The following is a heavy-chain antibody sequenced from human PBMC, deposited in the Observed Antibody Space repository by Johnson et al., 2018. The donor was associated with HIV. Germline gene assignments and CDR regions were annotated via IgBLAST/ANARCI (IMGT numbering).Heavy chain of an antibody. J-gene: IGHJ3*02. CDR2: IKQDGSEK. CDR1: GFTFSSYW. Sequence: VQLVESGGGLVQPGGSLRLSCAASGFTFSSYWMSWVRQAPGKGLEWVANIKQDGSEKYYVDSVKGRFTISRDNAKNSQYRQMNSLRAEDTAVYYCAGGGSSTSLDALDIWGQGTMVTVSP. CDR3: AGGGSSTSLDALDI. D-gene: IGHD2-2*01. V-gene: IGHV3-7*01.